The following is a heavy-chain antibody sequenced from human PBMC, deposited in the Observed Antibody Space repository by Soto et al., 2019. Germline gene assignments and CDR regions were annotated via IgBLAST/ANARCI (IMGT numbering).Heavy chain of an antibody. D-gene: IGHD5-18*01. V-gene: IGHV3-48*01. Sequence: EVQLVESRGGLVQPGGSLRLSCAASGFTFSSYSMNWVRQAPGMGLEWVSYISSSSSTIYYADSVKGRFTISRDNAKNSLYLQMNSLRAEDTAVYYCARDGGYSYGPFDYWGQGTLVTVSS. CDR2: ISSSSSTI. CDR3: ARDGGYSYGPFDY. CDR1: GFTFSSYS. J-gene: IGHJ4*02.